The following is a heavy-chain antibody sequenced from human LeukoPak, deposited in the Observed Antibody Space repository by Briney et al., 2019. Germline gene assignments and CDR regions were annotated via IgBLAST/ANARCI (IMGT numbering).Heavy chain of an antibody. J-gene: IGHJ4*02. V-gene: IGHV1-3*01. CDR2: INAGNGNT. CDR1: GYTFTRYA. CDR3: ARVSSSGWSYYFDY. Sequence: ASVKVSCKASGYTFTRYAMHWVRQAPGQRLEWMGWINAGNGNTKYSQKFQGRVTITRDTSASTAYMELSSLRSEDTAVYYCARVSSSGWSYYFDYWGQATLVTVSS. D-gene: IGHD6-19*01.